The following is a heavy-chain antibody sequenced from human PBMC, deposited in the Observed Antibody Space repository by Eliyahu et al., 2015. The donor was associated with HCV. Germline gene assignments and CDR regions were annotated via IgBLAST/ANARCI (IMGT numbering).Heavy chain of an antibody. CDR1: GGSFSGYY. J-gene: IGHJ4*02. CDR2: INHSGST. D-gene: IGHD5-24*01. V-gene: IGHV4-34*01. Sequence: QVQLQQWGAGLLKPSETLSLTCAVYGGSFSGYYWSWIRQPPGKGLEWIGEINHSGSTNYNPSLKSRVTISVDTSKNQFSLKLSSVTAADTAVYYCARGRRRDGYNIFDYWGQGTLVTVSS. CDR3: ARGRRRDGYNIFDY.